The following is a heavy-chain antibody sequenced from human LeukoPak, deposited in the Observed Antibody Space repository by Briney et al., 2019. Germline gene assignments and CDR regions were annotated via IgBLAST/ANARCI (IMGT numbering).Heavy chain of an antibody. D-gene: IGHD5-18*01. CDR1: GYTFTGYY. V-gene: IGHV1-2*02. CDR2: INPNSGGT. Sequence: GASVKVSCKASGYTFTGYYMHWVRQAPGQGLEWMGWINPNSGGTNYAQKFQGRVTMTRDTSISTAYMELSRLRSDDTAGYYCTRASSQWLQQNYNWFDPWGQGTLVTVSS. J-gene: IGHJ5*02. CDR3: TRASSQWLQQNYNWFDP.